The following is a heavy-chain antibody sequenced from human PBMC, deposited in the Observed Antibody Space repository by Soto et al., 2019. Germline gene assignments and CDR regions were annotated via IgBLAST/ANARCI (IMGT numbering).Heavy chain of an antibody. Sequence: KASETLSLTCTVSGGSVSSGSYYWSWIRQPPGKGLEWIGYIYYSGSTNYNPSLKSRVTISVDTSKNQFSLKLSSVTAADTAVYYCARAEMQWLVPFDYWGQGTLVTV. D-gene: IGHD6-19*01. J-gene: IGHJ4*02. CDR3: ARAEMQWLVPFDY. V-gene: IGHV4-61*01. CDR2: IYYSGST. CDR1: GGSVSSGSYY.